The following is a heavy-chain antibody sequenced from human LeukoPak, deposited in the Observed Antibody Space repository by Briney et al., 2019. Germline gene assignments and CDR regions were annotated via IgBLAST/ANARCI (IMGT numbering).Heavy chain of an antibody. CDR2: INQDGSET. D-gene: IGHD3-9*01. CDR1: GFTFSSYW. V-gene: IGHV3-7*05. Sequence: GGSLRLSCAASGFTFSSYWMTWVRQAPGKGLEWVANINQDGSETNYVDSVKGRFTISRDNSKNTLYLQMNSLRTEDTAVYYCAKAEGYDILAGLDYWGQGTLVTVSS. CDR3: AKAEGYDILAGLDY. J-gene: IGHJ4*02.